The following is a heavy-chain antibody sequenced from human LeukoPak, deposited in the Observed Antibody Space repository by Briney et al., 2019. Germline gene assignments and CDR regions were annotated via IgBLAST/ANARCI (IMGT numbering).Heavy chain of an antibody. CDR3: AKNQWELID. Sequence: GGSLRLSCAASVFTFSSYSMNWVRQAPGKGLEWVSYISSSSSTIYYADSVKGRFTISRDNSKNTLYLQMNSLRAEDTAVYDCAKNQWELIDRGQGTLVTVSS. V-gene: IGHV3-48*01. J-gene: IGHJ4*02. D-gene: IGHD1-26*01. CDR1: VFTFSSYS. CDR2: ISSSSSTI.